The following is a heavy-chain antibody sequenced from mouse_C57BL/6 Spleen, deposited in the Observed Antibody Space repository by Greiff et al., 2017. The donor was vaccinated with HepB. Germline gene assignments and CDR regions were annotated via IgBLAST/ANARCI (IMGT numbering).Heavy chain of an antibody. CDR2: INPSNGRT. D-gene: IGHD2-1*01. CDR3: ARLLINFDY. Sequence: VQLQQSGAELVNPGASVNLSCKASGYTLTSYWMHWVKQRPGQGLEWIGEINPSNGRTNYNEKFKSKATLTVDKSSSTAYMQLSSPTSEDSAVYYCARLLINFDYWGQGTNLTVSS. J-gene: IGHJ2*01. V-gene: IGHV1S81*02. CDR1: GYTLTSYW.